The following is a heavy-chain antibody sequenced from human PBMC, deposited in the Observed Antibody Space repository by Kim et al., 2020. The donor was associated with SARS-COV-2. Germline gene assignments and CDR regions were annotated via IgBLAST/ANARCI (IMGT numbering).Heavy chain of an antibody. Sequence: ASVKVSCKASGYIFTSYGMHWVRQAPGQRLEWMGWINAANGDTKDSQKFQGRVTITRDTSAGTAYMELSSLRSEDTAVYYCARGVSSSWSGVDYWGQGTL. D-gene: IGHD6-13*01. J-gene: IGHJ4*02. V-gene: IGHV1-3*01. CDR2: INAANGDT. CDR1: GYIFTSYG. CDR3: ARGVSSSWSGVDY.